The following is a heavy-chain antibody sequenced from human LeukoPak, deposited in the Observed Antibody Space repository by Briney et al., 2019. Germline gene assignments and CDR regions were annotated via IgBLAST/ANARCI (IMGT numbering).Heavy chain of an antibody. D-gene: IGHD4-23*01. CDR1: GITFSSYG. V-gene: IGHV3-23*01. J-gene: IGHJ6*03. Sequence: GGSLRLSCAASGITFSSYGMSWVRQAPGKGLEWVSSISSTGGTTYYADSVKGRFTISRDNSKNTLYLQMNSLRAEDTAIYYCAKTTVVTPVYYYYYMDVWGKGTTVTISS. CDR2: ISSTGGTT. CDR3: AKTTVVTPVYYYYYMDV.